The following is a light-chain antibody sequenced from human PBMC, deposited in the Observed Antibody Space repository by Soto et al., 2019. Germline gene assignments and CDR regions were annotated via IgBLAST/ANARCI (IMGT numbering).Light chain of an antibody. Sequence: AIQMTQSPSSLSASVGDRFTITCRASQGIKNDLGWYQQRPGKGPKLLIYAASSLQSGVPSRFSGSGSGTDFTLTISSLQPEDFATYYCLQDYNFPYTFGQGTKLEIK. J-gene: IGKJ2*01. CDR1: QGIKND. V-gene: IGKV1-6*01. CDR2: AAS. CDR3: LQDYNFPYT.